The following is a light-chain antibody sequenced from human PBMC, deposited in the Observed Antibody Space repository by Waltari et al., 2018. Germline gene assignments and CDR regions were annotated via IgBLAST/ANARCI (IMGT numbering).Light chain of an antibody. CDR2: AAS. V-gene: IGKV1-17*03. CDR1: QGMSNY. CDR3: LQHKSYPYT. Sequence: DIQMTQSPSVLSASVGDRVTITCRASQGMSNYLAWFQQKPGQVPKRLIYAASSLQSGVPSRFSGSGSGTECTLTISSLQPEDFATYDCLQHKSYPYTFGQGTKLEIK. J-gene: IGKJ2*01.